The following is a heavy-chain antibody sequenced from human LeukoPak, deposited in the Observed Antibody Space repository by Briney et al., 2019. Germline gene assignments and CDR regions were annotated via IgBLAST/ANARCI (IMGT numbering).Heavy chain of an antibody. J-gene: IGHJ4*02. D-gene: IGHD2-2*01. V-gene: IGHV4-4*02. CDR3: ARGYCSSNSCPDFDY. CDR1: GAPISSNNW. CDR2: IYLSGNT. Sequence: SETLSLTCAVSGAPISSNNWWWFWVRQPPGKGLEWIGEIYLSGNTNYNPSLKSRITMLIDQSKNQFSLKLSSVTAADTAVYYCARGYCSSNSCPDFDYWGQGTLVTVSS.